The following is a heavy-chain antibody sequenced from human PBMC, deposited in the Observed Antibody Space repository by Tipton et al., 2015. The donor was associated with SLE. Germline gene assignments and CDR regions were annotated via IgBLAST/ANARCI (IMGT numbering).Heavy chain of an antibody. CDR1: GGSFRGYY. CDR2: IADTGSP. CDR3: ARGPFQRWPPGAY. V-gene: IGHV4-34*01. D-gene: IGHD6-19*01. Sequence: TLSLTCAVYGGSFRGYYWTWIRQPPGQGLEWIGEIADTGSPHYNPSLKSRVTISLDTSKSQFSLILNSLTAADTAVYYCARGPFQRWPPGAYWGQGTLVTVSS. J-gene: IGHJ4*02.